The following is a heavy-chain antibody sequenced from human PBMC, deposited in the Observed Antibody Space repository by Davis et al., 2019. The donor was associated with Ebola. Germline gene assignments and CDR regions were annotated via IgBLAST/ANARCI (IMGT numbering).Heavy chain of an antibody. V-gene: IGHV5-51*01. D-gene: IGHD1-20*01. J-gene: IGHJ3*02. Sequence: GESLKISCNDSGDSFTSHWIGWVRQMPGKGLEWMGIIYTGDSDTRYSPSFLGQVIFSADKSISTAYLQWSSLKASDTAMYYCATLRRTITGMDDAFDIWGQGTMVTVSS. CDR2: IYTGDSDT. CDR1: GDSFTSHW. CDR3: ATLRRTITGMDDAFDI.